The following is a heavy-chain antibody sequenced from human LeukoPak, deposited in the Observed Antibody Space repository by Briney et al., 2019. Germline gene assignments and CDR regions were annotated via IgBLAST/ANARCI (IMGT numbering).Heavy chain of an antibody. CDR3: ARSGSNSYYFDY. Sequence: SETLSLTCTVSGGSISSYYWSWIRQPPGKGLEWIGYIYYSGNTNYNPSLKSRVTISVDMSKNQFSLKLSSVTAADTAVYYCARSGSNSYYFDYWGQGTLVTVSS. CDR2: IYYSGNT. V-gene: IGHV4-59*01. CDR1: GGSISSYY. D-gene: IGHD4-11*01. J-gene: IGHJ4*02.